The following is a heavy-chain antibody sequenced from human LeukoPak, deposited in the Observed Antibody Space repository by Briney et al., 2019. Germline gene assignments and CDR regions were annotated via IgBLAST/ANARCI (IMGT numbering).Heavy chain of an antibody. J-gene: IGHJ4*02. D-gene: IGHD5-18*01. CDR3: ARDRGRSYGSFDY. Sequence: SETLSLTCTVSGGSISSYYWSWIRQPAGKGLEWIGRVYTDGTTSYNPSLKSRVTMSVDTSKNQFSLNLNSVTAADTAMYYCARDRGRSYGSFDYWGQGTLVTVSS. V-gene: IGHV4-4*07. CDR1: GGSISSYY. CDR2: VYTDGTT.